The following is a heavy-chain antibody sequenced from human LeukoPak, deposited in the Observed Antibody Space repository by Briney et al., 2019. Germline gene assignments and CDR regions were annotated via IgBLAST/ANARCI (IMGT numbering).Heavy chain of an antibody. CDR1: GFTFSSYG. V-gene: IGHV3-30*18. J-gene: IGHJ2*01. Sequence: GGSLRLSCAASGFTFSSYGMHWVRQAPGKGLEWVAVISYDGSNKYYADSVKGRFTISRDNSKNTLYLQMNSLRAEDTAVYYCAKPGGSGSYFWYFDLWGRGTLVTVSS. D-gene: IGHD3-10*01. CDR3: AKPGGSGSYFWYFDL. CDR2: ISYDGSNK.